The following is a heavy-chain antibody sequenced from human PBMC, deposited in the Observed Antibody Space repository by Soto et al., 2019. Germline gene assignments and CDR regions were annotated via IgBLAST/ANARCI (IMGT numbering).Heavy chain of an antibody. V-gene: IGHV4-34*01. CDR3: ARGTTVVPQYFDY. D-gene: IGHD4-17*01. CDR1: GGSFSDYY. J-gene: IGHJ4*02. Sequence: SETLSLTCAVYGGSFSDYYWTWVRQPPGKGLEWIGEINHSGSINYNPSLESRLTISVDTSKNQFSLNLRSVTAADTAVYYCARGTTVVPQYFDYSGQAPHVTVSS. CDR2: INHSGSI.